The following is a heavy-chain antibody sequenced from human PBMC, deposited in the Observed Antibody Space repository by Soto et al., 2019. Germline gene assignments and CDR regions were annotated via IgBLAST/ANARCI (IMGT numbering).Heavy chain of an antibody. J-gene: IGHJ6*03. CDR2: ISSSSSTI. Sequence: PGGSLRLSCAASGFTFSSYSMNWVRQAPGKGLEWVSYISSSSSTIYYADSVKGRFTISRDNAKNSLYLQMNSLRAEDTAVYYCASAKWLFPYSYYYYMDVWGKGTTVTVSS. CDR1: GFTFSSYS. V-gene: IGHV3-48*01. D-gene: IGHD3-22*01. CDR3: ASAKWLFPYSYYYYMDV.